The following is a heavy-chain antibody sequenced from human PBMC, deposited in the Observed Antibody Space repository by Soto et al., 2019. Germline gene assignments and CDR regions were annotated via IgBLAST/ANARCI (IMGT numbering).Heavy chain of an antibody. D-gene: IGHD3-10*01. CDR3: EGDRGAA. V-gene: IGHV1-69*13. Sequence: ASVKVSCKASGGSVSSCTISWVRQAPGQGLEWMGGIIASSGTADYAQNFQRTVTITADEPTSTAYLELNSLRAEDTAVYYCEGDRGAAWGQGTLVTVSS. CDR1: GGSVSSCT. CDR2: IIASSGTA. J-gene: IGHJ5*02.